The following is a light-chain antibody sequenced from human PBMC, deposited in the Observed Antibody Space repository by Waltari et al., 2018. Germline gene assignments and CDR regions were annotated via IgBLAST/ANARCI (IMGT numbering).Light chain of an antibody. CDR2: GAS. Sequence: EIVLTQSPATLSVSPGERATLSCRASQSVSSNLAWYQQKPGQAPRPLIYGASTRATGIPARFSGSGSGTEFTLTISSLQSEDFAVYYCQQYNNWPQWTFGQGPRWKSN. CDR3: QQYNNWPQWT. J-gene: IGKJ1*01. V-gene: IGKV3-15*01. CDR1: QSVSSN.